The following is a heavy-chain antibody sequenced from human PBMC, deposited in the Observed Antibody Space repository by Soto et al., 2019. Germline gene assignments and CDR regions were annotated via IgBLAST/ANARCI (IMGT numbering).Heavy chain of an antibody. J-gene: IGHJ6*02. CDR2: INHSGST. CDR1: GGSFSGYY. CDR3: ARVSWFYYYYGMDA. D-gene: IGHD6-13*01. Sequence: SETLSLTCAVYGGSFSGYYWSWIRQPPGKGLEWIGEINHSGSTNSNPSLKSRVTISVETSNNQFSLKLSSVTAADTAVYYCARVSWFYYYYGMDAWGQGTTVTVSS. V-gene: IGHV4-34*01.